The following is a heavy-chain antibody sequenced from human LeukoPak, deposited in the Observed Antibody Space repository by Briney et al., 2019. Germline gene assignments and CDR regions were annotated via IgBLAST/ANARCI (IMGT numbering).Heavy chain of an antibody. J-gene: IGHJ6*02. Sequence: GGSLRLSCAASGFTFTSYWMSWVRQAPGKGLQWVANIKQDGSEKSYVDSVKGRFTISRDNAKNSLHLQMNSLRAEDTAVYYCARNWDYYYSGMDVWGQGTTVTVTS. D-gene: IGHD7-27*01. CDR2: IKQDGSEK. CDR3: ARNWDYYYSGMDV. V-gene: IGHV3-7*01. CDR1: GFTFTSYW.